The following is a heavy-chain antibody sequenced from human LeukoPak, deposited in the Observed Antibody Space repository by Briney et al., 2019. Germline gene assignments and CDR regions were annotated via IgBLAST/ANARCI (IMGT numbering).Heavy chain of an antibody. D-gene: IGHD4-17*01. CDR3: ARAMTYGDSYYDY. CDR1: GFTFSDYY. V-gene: IGHV3-11*04. Sequence: PGGSLRLSCAASGFTFSDYYMSWIRQAPGKGLEWVSYISPGAYTIYYADSVKGRFTISRDNANNSLYLQMNSLRAEDTAVYYCARAMTYGDSYYDYWGQGTLVTVSS. J-gene: IGHJ4*02. CDR2: ISPGAYTI.